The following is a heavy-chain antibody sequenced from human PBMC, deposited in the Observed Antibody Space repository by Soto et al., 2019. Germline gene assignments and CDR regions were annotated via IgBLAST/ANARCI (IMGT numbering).Heavy chain of an antibody. CDR2: IIPIFGTA. D-gene: IGHD1-1*01. J-gene: IGHJ5*02. CDR3: ARGGVPLDRRQPPRFDP. V-gene: IGHV1-69*01. Sequence: QVQLVQSGAEVKKPGSSVKVSCKASGGTFSSYAISWVRQAPGQGLEWMGGIIPIFGTANYAQNFQGRVTITADESTRTAYLELSSLRYEDTAVSYCARGGVPLDRRQPPRFDPWSRGTLVTVSS. CDR1: GGTFSSYA.